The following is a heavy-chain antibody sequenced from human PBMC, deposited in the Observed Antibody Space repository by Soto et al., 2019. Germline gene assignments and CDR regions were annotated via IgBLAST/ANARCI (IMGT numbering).Heavy chain of an antibody. Sequence: VGSLRLSCAASGFTFSSYGMHWVRQAPGKGLEWVAVIWYDGSNKYYADSVKGRFTISRDNSKNTLYLQMNSLRAEDTAVYYCARATYYYDSSGYYYYFDYWGQGTLVTVS. J-gene: IGHJ4*02. CDR3: ARATYYYDSSGYYYYFDY. V-gene: IGHV3-33*01. CDR1: GFTFSSYG. CDR2: IWYDGSNK. D-gene: IGHD3-22*01.